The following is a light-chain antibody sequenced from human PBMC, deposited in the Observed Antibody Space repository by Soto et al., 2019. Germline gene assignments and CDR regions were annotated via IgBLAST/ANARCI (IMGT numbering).Light chain of an antibody. V-gene: IGKV3-20*01. Sequence: EIVLTQSPGIMSLSSGERATLSCRASQTITGSYLAWYQQKPGQAPTLLIYGASVRATGIPDRFSGSGSGTDFTLTISRVEPEDFAVYYCQQYGSSPRTFGQGTKVEIK. CDR3: QQYGSSPRT. CDR2: GAS. CDR1: QTITGSY. J-gene: IGKJ1*01.